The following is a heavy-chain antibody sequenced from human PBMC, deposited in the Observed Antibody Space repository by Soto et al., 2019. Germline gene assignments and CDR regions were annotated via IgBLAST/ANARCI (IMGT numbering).Heavy chain of an antibody. CDR2: INAVDGNT. CDR3: TRGGPRARLGFDN. Sequence: QVHLVQSGADVKKPGASVHVSCKASRYTFTNYVIHWVRLAPGERLEWMGGINAVDGNTRYSQKFQGRVTITMDTYSSTVYMKLSSLTTDDTAVYYCTRGGPRARLGFDNWGQGTLVTASS. V-gene: IGHV1-3*01. J-gene: IGHJ5*02. D-gene: IGHD3-16*01. CDR1: RYTFTNYV.